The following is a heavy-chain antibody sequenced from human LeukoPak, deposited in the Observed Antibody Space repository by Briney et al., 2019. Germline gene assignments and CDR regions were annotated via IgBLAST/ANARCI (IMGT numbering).Heavy chain of an antibody. CDR3: ARVGARGSGLFSWFDP. CDR2: IFHSGST. D-gene: IGHD6-19*01. Sequence: SETLSLTCTVSGASISSYYWSWIRQPPGKGLEWSGYIFHSGSTNHNPSLKSRVTISVDTSKSQFSLKLSSVTAADTAVYYCARVGARGSGLFSWFDPWGQGTLVTVSS. CDR1: GASISSYY. J-gene: IGHJ5*02. V-gene: IGHV4-59*01.